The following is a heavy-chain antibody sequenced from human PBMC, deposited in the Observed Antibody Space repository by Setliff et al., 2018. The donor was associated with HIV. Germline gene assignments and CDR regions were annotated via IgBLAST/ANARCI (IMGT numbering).Heavy chain of an antibody. Sequence: ASVKVSCKASGGTFSSYAISWVRQAPGQGLEWMGGIIPIFGTANYAQKFQGRVTITADESTSTAYMELSSLRSEDTAVYYCARAVVPTYYDVLTGYVYYTDVWGKGTTVTVSS. V-gene: IGHV1-69*13. J-gene: IGHJ6*03. CDR3: ARAVVPTYYDVLTGYVYYTDV. CDR2: IIPIFGTA. CDR1: GGTFSSYA. D-gene: IGHD3-9*01.